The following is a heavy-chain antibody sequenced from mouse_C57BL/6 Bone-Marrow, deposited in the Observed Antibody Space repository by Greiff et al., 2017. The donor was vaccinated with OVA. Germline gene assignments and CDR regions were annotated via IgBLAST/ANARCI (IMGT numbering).Heavy chain of an antibody. CDR1: GYTFTSYW. D-gene: IGHD2-1*01. J-gene: IGHJ2*01. CDR3: ARLYYGNYYFDY. CDR2: IDPSDSET. Sequence: QVQLQQSGAELVRPGSSVKLSCKASGYTFTSYWMHWVKQRPIQGLEWIGNIDPSDSETHYNQKFKDKATLTVDKSSSTAYMQLSSLTSEDSAVYYCARLYYGNYYFDYWGQGTTLTVSS. V-gene: IGHV1-52*01.